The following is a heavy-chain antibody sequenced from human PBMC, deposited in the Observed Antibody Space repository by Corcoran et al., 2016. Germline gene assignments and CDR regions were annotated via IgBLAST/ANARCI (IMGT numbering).Heavy chain of an antibody. Sequence: QVQLQESGPGLVKPSETLSLTCTVSGGSISSYYWSWIRQPPGKGLEWIGYIYYSGSTNYNPSLKSRVTISVDTSKNQFSLKLSSVTAADTAVYYCAGEGNSGWYVVDYWGQGTLVTVSS. D-gene: IGHD6-19*01. CDR2: IYYSGST. CDR3: AGEGNSGWYVVDY. V-gene: IGHV4-59*01. J-gene: IGHJ4*02. CDR1: GGSISSYY.